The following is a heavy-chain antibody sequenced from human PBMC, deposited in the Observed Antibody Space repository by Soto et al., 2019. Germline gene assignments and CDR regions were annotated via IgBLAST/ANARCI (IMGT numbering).Heavy chain of an antibody. CDR3: AKGVHLLLVGTTNNWFDP. D-gene: IGHD1-26*01. V-gene: IGHV3-30*18. Sequence: QVRLVESEGGVVQPGTSLRLSCAASGFTFSSYGMHWVRQAPGKGLEWVATTSYDGSNTYYADSVKGRFTISRDNSKNTLYLQMNSLRTEDTAMYYCAKGVHLLLVGTTNNWFDPWGQGTLVTVSS. CDR1: GFTFSSYG. J-gene: IGHJ5*02. CDR2: TSYDGSNT.